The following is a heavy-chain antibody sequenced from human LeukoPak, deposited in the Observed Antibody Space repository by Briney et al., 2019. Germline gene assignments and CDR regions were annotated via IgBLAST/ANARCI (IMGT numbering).Heavy chain of an antibody. CDR3: XXXXXXXVVXXXDX. CDR2: ISGSGGST. V-gene: IGHV3-23*01. CDR1: GFTFSSYA. Sequence: GGSLRLSCAASGFTFSSYAMSWVRQAPGKGLEWVSGISGSGGSTDYADSVKGRFTISRDNSKNTLYLQMNSLRVEDTAVYYCXXXXXXXVVXXXDXXXQGXLVT. J-gene: IGHJ4*02.